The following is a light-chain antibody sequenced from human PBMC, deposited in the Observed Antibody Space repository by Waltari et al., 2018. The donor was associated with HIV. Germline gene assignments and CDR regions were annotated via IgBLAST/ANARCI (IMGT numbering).Light chain of an antibody. CDR2: GAS. CDR3: QQYDNWLPYT. J-gene: IGKJ2*01. Sequence: EIVMTQSPATLSVSPGERATLSCRASQSVSSNLAWYQQKPGQAPRLLIYGASTRATGIPARFSCSGSGTEFTLTISSLQSEDFAVYYCQQYDNWLPYTFGQGTKLEIK. V-gene: IGKV3-15*01. CDR1: QSVSSN.